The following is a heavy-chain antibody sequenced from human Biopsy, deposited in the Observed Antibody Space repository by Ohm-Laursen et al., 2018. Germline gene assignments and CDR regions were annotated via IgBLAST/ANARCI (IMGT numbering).Heavy chain of an antibody. CDR1: GESSSGYF. J-gene: IGHJ6*02. D-gene: IGHD5-12*01. CDR3: ARGSGYFKLDV. V-gene: IGHV4-34*01. CDR2: INQSGST. Sequence: GTLSLTCAVNGESSSGYFWNWIRQPPGKGLEWIGEINQSGSTKYNPSLRRRATLSADSSNSQFSLRLTSVTAADTAIYYCARGSGYFKLDVWGQGTTVTVSS.